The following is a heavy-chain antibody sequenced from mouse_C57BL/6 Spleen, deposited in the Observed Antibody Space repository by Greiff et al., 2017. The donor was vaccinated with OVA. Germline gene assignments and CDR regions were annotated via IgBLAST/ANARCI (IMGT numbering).Heavy chain of an antibody. CDR2: IDPNSGGT. J-gene: IGHJ4*01. CDR1: GYTFTSYW. Sequence: QVQLQQPGAELVKPGASVKLSCKASGYTFTSYWMHWVKQRPGRGLEWIGRIDPNSGGTTYNEKFKSKATLTVAKPSSTAYMQLRSLTSEASALLDGARAKATVVDHAMDDWGQGTSVT. V-gene: IGHV1-72*01. D-gene: IGHD1-1*01. CDR3: ARAKATVVDHAMDD.